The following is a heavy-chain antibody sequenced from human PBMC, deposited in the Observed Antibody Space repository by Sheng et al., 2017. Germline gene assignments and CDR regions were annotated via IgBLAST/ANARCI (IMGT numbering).Heavy chain of an antibody. D-gene: IGHD6-19*01. Sequence: QLQLQESDPGXVKPLETLSLTCTVSGGSISSSSHYWGWIRQSPGKGLEWIANILYSGSTSYTPSLKSRVTISVDTSKNQFSLNLRSVTAADTAVYYCARKVVDSSGWYPHHDAFDIWGQGT. CDR2: ILYSGST. CDR3: ARKVVDSSGWYPHHDAFDI. V-gene: IGHV4-39*01. J-gene: IGHJ3*02. CDR1: GGSISSSSHY.